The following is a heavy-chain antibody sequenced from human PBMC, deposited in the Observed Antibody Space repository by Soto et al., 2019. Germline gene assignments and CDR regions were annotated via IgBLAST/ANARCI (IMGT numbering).Heavy chain of an antibody. CDR2: ISGSGTST. Sequence: PGGSLRLSCAASGFTFSSYAMSWVRQAPGKGLEWVSSISGSGTSTYYADSVKGRFTISRDNSKNALYLEMNSLSVEDTAVYYCAKGRSTDYGDFDYWGQGTLVTVSS. V-gene: IGHV3-23*01. D-gene: IGHD4-17*01. CDR1: GFTFSSYA. J-gene: IGHJ4*02. CDR3: AKGRSTDYGDFDY.